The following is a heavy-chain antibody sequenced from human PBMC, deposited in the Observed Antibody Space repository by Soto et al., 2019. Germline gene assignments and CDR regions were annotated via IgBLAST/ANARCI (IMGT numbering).Heavy chain of an antibody. V-gene: IGHV4-30-2*01. J-gene: IGHJ5*02. CDR2: IYHSGST. D-gene: IGHD3-22*01. CDR1: GGSISSGGYS. CDR3: ASVGNLVVDEHHGSHP. Sequence: SETLSLTCAVSGGSISSGGYSWSWLRQPPGKGMEWIGYIYHSGSTYYNPSLKRRVTISVDRAKNQFSLKLSSVTAADTAVYYAASVGNLVVDEHHGSHPSGPGTLLTV.